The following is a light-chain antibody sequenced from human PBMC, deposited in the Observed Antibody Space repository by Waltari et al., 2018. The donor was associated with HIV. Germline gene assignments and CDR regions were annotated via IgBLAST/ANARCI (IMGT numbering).Light chain of an antibody. CDR3: SSYAYNSVLV. Sequence: HSALTQPASVSGSPGQSITISCTGTNREIGGYDFVSWYQQHPGRAPQLMFYGVSDRPSGVSNRVSGSKSGNRASLTISGVQAEDEADYYCSSYAYNSVLVFGGGTKLTVL. V-gene: IGLV2-14*01. CDR2: GVS. J-gene: IGLJ3*02. CDR1: NREIGGYDF.